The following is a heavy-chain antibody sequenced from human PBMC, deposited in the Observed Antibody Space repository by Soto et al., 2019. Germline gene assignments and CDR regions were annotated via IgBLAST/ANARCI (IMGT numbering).Heavy chain of an antibody. CDR3: AREGYYGSGSYYNWNYYYGMDV. D-gene: IGHD3-10*01. CDR1: GFTFSSYS. J-gene: IGHJ6*02. CDR2: ISSSSSTI. Sequence: PGGSLRLSCAASGFTFSSYSMNWVRQAPGKGLEWVSYISSSSSTIYYAGSVKGRFTISRDNAKNSLYLQMNSLRDEDTAVYYCAREGYYGSGSYYNWNYYYGMDVWGQGTTVTVSS. V-gene: IGHV3-48*02.